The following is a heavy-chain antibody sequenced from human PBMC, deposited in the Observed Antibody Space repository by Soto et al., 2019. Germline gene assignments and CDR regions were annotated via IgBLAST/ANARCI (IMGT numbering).Heavy chain of an antibody. Sequence: SQTLSLTCAISGDSVSSNSAASIWIRQSPSRGLEWLGRTYYRSKWYNDYAVSVKSRITINPDTSKNQFSLQLNSVTPEDTAVYYCARGVAVARHMYYYYGMDVWGEGTTVNVSS. CDR1: GDSVSSNSAA. V-gene: IGHV6-1*01. CDR2: TYYRSKWYN. D-gene: IGHD6-19*01. J-gene: IGHJ6*04. CDR3: ARGVAVARHMYYYYGMDV.